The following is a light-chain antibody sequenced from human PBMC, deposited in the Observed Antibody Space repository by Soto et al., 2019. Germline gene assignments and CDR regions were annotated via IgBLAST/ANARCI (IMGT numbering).Light chain of an antibody. CDR3: QQSYSTPEP. Sequence: DIQMAQSPSSLSASVGDRVTITCRSSQSISNYLNWYQQKPGKAPKLLIYSASNLQSGVPSRFSGSGSGTDFTFTISSLQPEDFATYYCQQSYSTPEPFGQGTKVDIK. V-gene: IGKV1-39*01. CDR2: SAS. CDR1: QSISNY. J-gene: IGKJ1*01.